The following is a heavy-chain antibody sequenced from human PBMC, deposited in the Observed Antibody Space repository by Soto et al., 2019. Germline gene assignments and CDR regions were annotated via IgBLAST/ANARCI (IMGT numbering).Heavy chain of an antibody. CDR2: IYPGDSDT. V-gene: IGHV5-51*01. CDR3: ARSPPSYSSTSCYRYFDY. Sequence: GESLKISCKGSGYSFTSYWIGWVRQMPGKGLEWMGIIYPGDSDTRYSPSFQGQVTISADKSISTAYLQWSSLKASDTAMYYCARSPPSYSSTSCYRYFDYWGQGTLVTVSS. CDR1: GYSFTSYW. J-gene: IGHJ4*02. D-gene: IGHD2-2*02.